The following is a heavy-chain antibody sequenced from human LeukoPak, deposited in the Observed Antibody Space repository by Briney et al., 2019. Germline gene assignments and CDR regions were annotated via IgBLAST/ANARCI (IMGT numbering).Heavy chain of an antibody. V-gene: IGHV3-30*02. D-gene: IGHD1-26*01. CDR3: AKDQISGISYPHDFHN. J-gene: IGHJ4*02. Sequence: GGSLRLSCAASGFTFSDYYMSWIRQAPGKRLEWVAFIRSDGSGTDYIDPVKGRFTISRDNSKNALYLQMNSLGAEDTALYYCAKDQISGISYPHDFHNWGQGTLVIVSP. CDR2: IRSDGSGT. CDR1: GFTFSDYY.